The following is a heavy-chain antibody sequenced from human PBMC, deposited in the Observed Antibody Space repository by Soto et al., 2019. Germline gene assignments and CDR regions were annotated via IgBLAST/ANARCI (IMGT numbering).Heavy chain of an antibody. CDR2: IYYSGST. Sequence: QVKLQEPAQGRVKPSQTLSLTCTFSGGSISSGGYYWSWIRQHPGKGLEWFGYIYYSGSTSYNPPLKSRVTISVDTSKNQFSLKLSSVTAADTAVYYCARAKLLLWFGELYYWGQGTLVTVSS. D-gene: IGHD3-10*01. J-gene: IGHJ4*02. CDR1: GGSISSGGYY. V-gene: IGHV4-31*03. CDR3: ARAKLLLWFGELYY.